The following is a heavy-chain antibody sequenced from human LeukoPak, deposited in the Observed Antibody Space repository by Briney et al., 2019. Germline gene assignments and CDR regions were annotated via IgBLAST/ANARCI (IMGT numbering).Heavy chain of an antibody. J-gene: IGHJ4*02. CDR3: TTDRENEFYYDSSGYSH. CDR2: ISGSGGST. Sequence: GGSLRLSCAASGFTFSSYAMSWVRQAPGKGLEWVSAISGSGGSTYYADSVKGRFTISRDNSKNTLYLQMNSLRAEDTAVYYCTTDRENEFYYDSSGYSHWGQGTLVTVSS. CDR1: GFTFSSYA. D-gene: IGHD3-22*01. V-gene: IGHV3-23*01.